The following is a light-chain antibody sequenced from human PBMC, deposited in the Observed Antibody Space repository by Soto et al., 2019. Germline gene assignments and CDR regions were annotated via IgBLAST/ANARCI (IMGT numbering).Light chain of an antibody. CDR1: QSVSSY. V-gene: IGKV3-11*01. CDR2: DAS. J-gene: IGKJ1*01. Sequence: EIVLTQSPGTLSLSPGERATLSCRASQSVSSYLAWYQQKPGQAPRLLIYDASTRATGISARFSGSGSGTDFTLTISSLEPEDFAVYYCQQRSNWRVTFGQGTKVEVK. CDR3: QQRSNWRVT.